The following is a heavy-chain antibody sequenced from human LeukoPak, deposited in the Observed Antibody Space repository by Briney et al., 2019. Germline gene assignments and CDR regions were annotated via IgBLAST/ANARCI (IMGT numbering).Heavy chain of an antibody. D-gene: IGHD6-13*01. Sequence: PGGSLRLSCGVSGFTFRSYDMHWVRQAPGKGLEWVAVIWYDGRNKYYADSVKGRFTISRDNSKNTLYLQMNSLRAEDTAVYYCARYAVPGYGSSHLDYWGQGTLVTVSS. CDR2: IWYDGRNK. V-gene: IGHV3-33*08. CDR3: ARYAVPGYGSSHLDY. CDR1: GFTFRSYD. J-gene: IGHJ4*02.